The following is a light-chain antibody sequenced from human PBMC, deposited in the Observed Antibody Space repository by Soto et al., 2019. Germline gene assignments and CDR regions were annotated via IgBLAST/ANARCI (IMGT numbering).Light chain of an antibody. CDR1: QSISSY. CDR2: AAS. CDR3: QHSYSTPALT. V-gene: IGKV1-39*01. J-gene: IGKJ4*01. Sequence: DIQMTQSPSSLSASVGDRVTITCRASQSISSYLNWYPQKPGKAPKLLIYAASSLQSGVPSRFSGSGSGTDFTLTISSLQPEDVATYYCQHSYSTPALTFGGGTKVEIK.